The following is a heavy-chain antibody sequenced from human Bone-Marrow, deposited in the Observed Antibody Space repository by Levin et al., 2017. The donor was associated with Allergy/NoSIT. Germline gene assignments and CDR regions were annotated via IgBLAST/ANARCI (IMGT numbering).Heavy chain of an antibody. CDR1: GFTFDDYA. D-gene: IGHD4-17*01. CDR3: AKGGLTVTQTYPIDN. V-gene: IGHV3-9*01. Sequence: PGGSLRLSCTASGFTFDDYAMHWVRQSPGKGLEWVSGISWTSGSLGYADSVKGRFTISRDNSENSLYLEMNSLRPEDTAFYYCAKGGLTVTQTYPIDNWGQGTLVAVSS. CDR2: ISWTSGSL. J-gene: IGHJ4*02.